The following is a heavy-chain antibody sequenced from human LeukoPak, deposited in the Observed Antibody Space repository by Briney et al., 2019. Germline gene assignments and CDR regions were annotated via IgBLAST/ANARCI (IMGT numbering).Heavy chain of an antibody. CDR1: GFTFDDYA. J-gene: IGHJ4*02. CDR3: AKGQSYGKIDY. CDR2: ISWNSGSI. Sequence: GGSLRLSCAASGFTFDDYAMHWVRQAPGKGLEWVSGISWNSGSIGYADSVKGRFTISGDNAKNSLYLQMNSLRAEDTALYYCAKGQSYGKIDYWGQGTLVTVSS. V-gene: IGHV3-9*01. D-gene: IGHD3-10*01.